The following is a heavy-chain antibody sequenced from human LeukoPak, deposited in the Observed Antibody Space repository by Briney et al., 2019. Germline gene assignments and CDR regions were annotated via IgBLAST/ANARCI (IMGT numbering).Heavy chain of an antibody. CDR3: AKVPHSWGLFDS. V-gene: IGHV3-38-3*01. CDR1: GFTVSSNE. CDR2: ISGGST. D-gene: IGHD3-16*01. J-gene: IGHJ4*02. Sequence: GGSLRLSCAASGFTVSSNEMSWVRQAPGKGLEWVSSISGGSTYYADSRKGRFTISRDNSKNTLHLQMNSLRAEDTAVYYCAKVPHSWGLFDSWGQGTLVTVSS.